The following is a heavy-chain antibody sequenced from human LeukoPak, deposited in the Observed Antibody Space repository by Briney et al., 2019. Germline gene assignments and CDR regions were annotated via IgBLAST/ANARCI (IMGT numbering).Heavy chain of an antibody. Sequence: ASVKVSCTASGYTLTGYYMHWVRQAPGQGLEWMGWINPNSGGTNYAQKFQGRVTMTRDTSISTAYMELSRLRSDDTAVYYCARGRVVVVPAAVDWFDPWGQGTLVTVSS. D-gene: IGHD2-2*01. V-gene: IGHV1-2*02. CDR3: ARGRVVVVPAAVDWFDP. CDR2: INPNSGGT. CDR1: GYTLTGYY. J-gene: IGHJ5*02.